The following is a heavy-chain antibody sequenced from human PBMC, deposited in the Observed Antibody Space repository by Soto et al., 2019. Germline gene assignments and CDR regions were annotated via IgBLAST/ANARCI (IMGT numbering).Heavy chain of an antibody. V-gene: IGHV3-11*01. Sequence: QEQLADSGGGLVKPGGSLRLSCAASGFSFNVYYMTWIRQAPGSGLEWVASISILGDSTYYADSVKGRFTISRDNVKNSLYLQRDTMRAEDTAVYYCARDRVVTRTFPHNTFNLWGQGTTVAVAS. CDR3: ARDRVVTRTFPHNTFNL. CDR2: ISILGDST. J-gene: IGHJ3*01. CDR1: GFSFNVYY.